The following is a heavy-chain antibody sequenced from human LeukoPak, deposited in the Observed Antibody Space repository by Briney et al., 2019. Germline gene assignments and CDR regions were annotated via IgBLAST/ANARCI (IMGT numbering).Heavy chain of an antibody. CDR1: GGTFSSYA. J-gene: IGHJ6*03. CDR2: IIPIFGTA. CDR3: ARGSDYYYYMDV. V-gene: IGHV1-69*13. Sequence: ASVKVSCKASGGTFSSYAISWVRQAPGQGLEWMGGIIPIFGTANYAQKFQGRVTITADESTSTAYMELSSLRSEDTAVYYCARGSDYYYYMDVWGKGTTVTISS.